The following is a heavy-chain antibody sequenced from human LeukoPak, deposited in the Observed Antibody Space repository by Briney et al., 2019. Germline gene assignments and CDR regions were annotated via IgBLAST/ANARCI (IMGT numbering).Heavy chain of an antibody. J-gene: IGHJ6*03. D-gene: IGHD2-2*02. Sequence: SETLSLTCTVSGGSVSSYYGSWIRQPPGKGLEWIGYIYYSGSTNYNPSLKSRVTISVDTSKNQFSLKLSSVTAADTAVYYCARIPAAINYYYYYMDVWGKGTTVTVSS. CDR3: ARIPAAINYYYYYMDV. CDR2: IYYSGST. CDR1: GGSVSSYY. V-gene: IGHV4-59*02.